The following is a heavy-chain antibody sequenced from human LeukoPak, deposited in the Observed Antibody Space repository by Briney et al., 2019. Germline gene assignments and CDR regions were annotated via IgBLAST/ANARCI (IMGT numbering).Heavy chain of an antibody. CDR2: IGGSGGST. Sequence: PGGSLRLSCAASGFTFSNYNMNWVRQAPGKGLEWVSAIGGSGGSTFYAESVKGRFIISRDNSENTLYLQMNSLRAEDTAVYYCASQNCGGDCYEFDHWGQGTLVTVSS. V-gene: IGHV3-23*01. CDR3: ASQNCGGDCYEFDH. CDR1: GFTFSNYN. J-gene: IGHJ4*02. D-gene: IGHD2-21*02.